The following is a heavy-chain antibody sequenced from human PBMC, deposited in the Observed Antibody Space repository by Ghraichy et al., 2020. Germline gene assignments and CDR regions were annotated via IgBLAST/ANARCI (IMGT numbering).Heavy chain of an antibody. V-gene: IGHV4-61*02. D-gene: IGHD3-10*01. J-gene: IGHJ6*04. CDR3: ARRAGGPYV. Sequence: SETLSLTCTVSGGSISSGSYYWSWIRQPAGKGLEWIGRIYTSGSTNYNPSLKSRVTMSVDTSKNQFSLKLSSVTAADTAVYYCARRAGGPYVWGKGTTVTVSS. CDR1: GGSISSGSYY. CDR2: IYTSGST.